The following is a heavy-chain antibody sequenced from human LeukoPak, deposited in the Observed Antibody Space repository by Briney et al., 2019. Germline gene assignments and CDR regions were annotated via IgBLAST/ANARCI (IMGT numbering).Heavy chain of an antibody. CDR2: ISGSGGST. CDR3: AKFTTVTTILNYFDY. CDR1: GFTFSSYA. D-gene: IGHD4-17*01. V-gene: IGHV3-23*01. J-gene: IGHJ4*02. Sequence: GGSPRLSCAASGFTFSSYAMSWVRQAPGKGLEWVSAISGSGGSTYYADSVKGRFTISRDNSKNTLYLQMNSLRAEDTAVYYCAKFTTVTTILNYFDYWGQGTLVTVSS.